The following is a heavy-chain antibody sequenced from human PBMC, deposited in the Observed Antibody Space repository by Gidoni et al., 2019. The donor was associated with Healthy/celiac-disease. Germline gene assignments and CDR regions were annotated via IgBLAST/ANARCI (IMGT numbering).Heavy chain of an antibody. J-gene: IGHJ3*02. CDR2: IYHSGST. D-gene: IGHD4-17*01. CDR1: GGSISSGGYS. CDR3: ARSQNYGDYGDAFDI. V-gene: IGHV4-30-2*01. Sequence: QLQLQESGSGLVKPSQTLSLTCAVSGGSISSGGYSWSWIRQPPGKGLEWIVYIYHSGSTYYNPSLKSRVTISVDRSKNQFSLKLSSVTAADTAVYYCARSQNYGDYGDAFDIWGQGTMVTVSS.